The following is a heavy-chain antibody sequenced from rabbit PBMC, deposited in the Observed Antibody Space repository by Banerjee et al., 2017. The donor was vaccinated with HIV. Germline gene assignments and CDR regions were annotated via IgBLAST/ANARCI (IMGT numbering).Heavy chain of an antibody. D-gene: IGHD2-1*01. CDR3: VRWGVDDYGGNL. CDR2: IDPIFGNV. CDR1: GFDLNNYG. Sequence: QEQLMESGGGLVQPGGSLTLSCKASGFDLNNYGVSWVRQAPGKGLEWIGYIDPIFGNVYFASWVNGRFTVSSHNAQNTLYLQLNSLTAADTATYFCVRWGVDDYGGNLWGPGTLVTVS. J-gene: IGHJ4*01. V-gene: IGHV1S47*01.